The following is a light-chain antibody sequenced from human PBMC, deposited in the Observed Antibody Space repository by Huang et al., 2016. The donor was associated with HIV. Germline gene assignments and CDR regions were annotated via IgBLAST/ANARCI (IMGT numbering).Light chain of an antibody. CDR3: QQYYRTPLT. V-gene: IGKV4-1*01. CDR2: WAS. J-gene: IGKJ4*01. Sequence: DIVMTQSPDSLAVSLGERATINCRSSQDLLDSALNKDKLACDKQKPGQPPRLLIFWASTRESAVPDRISGSGSGTDFTLTISSLQAEDVAVYYCQQYYRTPLTFGGGTKVEIK. CDR1: QDLLDSALNKDK.